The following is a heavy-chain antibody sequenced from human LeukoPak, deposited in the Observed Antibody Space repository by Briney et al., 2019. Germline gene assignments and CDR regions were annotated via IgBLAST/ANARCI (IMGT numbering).Heavy chain of an antibody. CDR2: IKQDGSEK. V-gene: IGHV3-7*01. Sequence: GGSLRLSCAASGFTFSNYWMTWVRQAPGKGLELVANIKQDGSEKYYVDSVKGRFTISRDNAKNSLYLQMNSLRAEDTAVYYCARNQRRLDYWGQGTLITVSS. CDR1: GFTFSNYW. J-gene: IGHJ4*02. CDR3: ARNQRRLDY. D-gene: IGHD1-14*01.